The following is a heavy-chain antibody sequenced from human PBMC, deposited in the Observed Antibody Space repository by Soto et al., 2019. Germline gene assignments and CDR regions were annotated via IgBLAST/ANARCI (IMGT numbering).Heavy chain of an antibody. CDR3: ARSTMVRGVIKRFDY. Sequence: GGSLRLSCAASGFTFSSYSMNWVRQAPGKGLEWVSYISSSSSTIYYADSVKGRFTISRDNAKNSLYLQMNSLRAEDTAVYYCARSTMVRGVIKRFDYWGQGTLVTVSS. CDR1: GFTFSSYS. J-gene: IGHJ4*02. CDR2: ISSSSSTI. D-gene: IGHD3-10*01. V-gene: IGHV3-48*01.